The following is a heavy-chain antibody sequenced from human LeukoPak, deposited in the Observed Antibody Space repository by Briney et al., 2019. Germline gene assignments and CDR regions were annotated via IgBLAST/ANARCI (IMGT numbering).Heavy chain of an antibody. V-gene: IGHV1-2*06. D-gene: IGHD3-22*01. CDR2: INPNNGGT. Sequence: RASVKVSCKASGYTFTSYGISWVRQAPGQGLEWMGRINPNNGGTNYAQKFQGRVTMTRDMAMSTAYMELSRLRSDDTAVYYCAGENNSSVYSGFYIWGQETIVTVPS. CDR3: AGENNSSVYSGFYI. CDR1: GYTFTSYG. J-gene: IGHJ3*02.